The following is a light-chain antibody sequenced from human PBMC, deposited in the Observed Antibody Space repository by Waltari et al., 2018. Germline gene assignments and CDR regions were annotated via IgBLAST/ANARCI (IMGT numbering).Light chain of an antibody. CDR2: DAS. V-gene: IGKV3-11*01. Sequence: EIVLTQSPATLSLSPGERATLSCSASQSVDTYLAWYQPKPGQLPRLLIYDASNRATGIPARFSCSGSGADFTLIISSLAPEDFAVYYCHQRSNWPLTFGVGTKVEIK. CDR1: QSVDTY. CDR3: HQRSNWPLT. J-gene: IGKJ4*01.